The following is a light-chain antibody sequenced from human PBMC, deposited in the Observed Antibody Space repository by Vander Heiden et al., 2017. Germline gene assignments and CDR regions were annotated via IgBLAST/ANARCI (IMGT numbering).Light chain of an antibody. CDR1: QNVGSS. V-gene: IGKV3D-15*01. J-gene: IGKJ1*01. CDR2: SAT. Sequence: EIVMTQSPATLSVSAGDVAIISCRASQNVGSSLAWYQQKPGQGPRLLIQSATTQVTGIPARFRGSGCGKEFPLTISRLQLEDFGVYFCQHHEDWPPRPFGRRTKVEIK. CDR3: QHHEDWPPRP.